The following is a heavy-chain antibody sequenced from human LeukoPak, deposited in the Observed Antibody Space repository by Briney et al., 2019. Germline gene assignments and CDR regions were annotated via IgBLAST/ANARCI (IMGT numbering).Heavy chain of an antibody. CDR1: GYIFTGNS. CDR2: INPNSGGT. D-gene: IGHD2-15*01. CDR3: AQAAHYYMDV. V-gene: IGHV1-2*02. Sequence: GASVKVSCKASGYIFTGNSIHWVRQAPGQGLEWMGWINPNSGGTNYAQKFQGRVTMTRDTSISTAYMELSRLRSDDTAVYYCAQAAHYYMDVWGKGTTVTVSS. J-gene: IGHJ6*03.